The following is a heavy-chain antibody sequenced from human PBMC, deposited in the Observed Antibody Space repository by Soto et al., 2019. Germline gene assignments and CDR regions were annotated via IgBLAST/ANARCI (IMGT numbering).Heavy chain of an antibody. D-gene: IGHD3-10*01. Sequence: GASVKVSGKASGYSFSDYYVHWVRQAPGQGLEWMGWINPNRGGTNLAQKFQGRVTLTRDTSITTAYMEITRLRPGDTAIYYCARRESYGLGSYYLDSWGQGTPATVSS. CDR3: ARRESYGLGSYYLDS. CDR2: INPNRGGT. J-gene: IGHJ4*02. CDR1: GYSFSDYY. V-gene: IGHV1-2*02.